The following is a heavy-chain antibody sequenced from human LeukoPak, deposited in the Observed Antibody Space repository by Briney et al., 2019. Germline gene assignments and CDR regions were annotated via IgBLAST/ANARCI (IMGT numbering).Heavy chain of an antibody. CDR1: GFTFSNYA. J-gene: IGHJ3*02. CDR2: IWYDGSNK. Sequence: PGGSLRLSCAASGFTFSNYAMYWVRQPPGKGLEWVTVIWYDGSNKYYADSVKGRFTISRDNSKNTLYLQMNSLRAEDTAVYYCAGGAYCSGGRCPGAFDIWGQGTMVTVSS. V-gene: IGHV3-33*01. CDR3: AGGAYCSGGRCPGAFDI. D-gene: IGHD2-15*01.